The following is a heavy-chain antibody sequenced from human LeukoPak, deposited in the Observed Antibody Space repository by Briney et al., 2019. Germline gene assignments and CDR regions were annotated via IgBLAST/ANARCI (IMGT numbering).Heavy chain of an antibody. D-gene: IGHD7-27*01. J-gene: IGHJ4*02. CDR1: GYTFTSYG. CDR3: ARSRIRLTGGADMFDS. V-gene: IGHV1-18*01. Sequence: ASVKVSCKASGYTFTSYGISWVRQAPGQGLEGMEWISPYNGNTNYAQTLQGRATMTTDTSTSTAYMELRSLRSDDTAVYYCARSRIRLTGGADMFDSWGQGTLVTVSS. CDR2: ISPYNGNT.